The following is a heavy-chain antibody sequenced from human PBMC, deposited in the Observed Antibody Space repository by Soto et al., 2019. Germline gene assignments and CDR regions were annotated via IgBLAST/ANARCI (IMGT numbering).Heavy chain of an antibody. Sequence: GGSLRLSCAASGFTFSSYAMHWVRQAPGKGLEWVAVISYDGSNKYYADSVKGRFTISRDNSKNTLYLQMNSLRAEDTAVYYCASPLLGLYSSSSPYFDYWGQGTLVTVSS. CDR2: ISYDGSNK. D-gene: IGHD6-6*01. CDR3: ASPLLGLYSSSSPYFDY. J-gene: IGHJ4*02. V-gene: IGHV3-30-3*01. CDR1: GFTFSSYA.